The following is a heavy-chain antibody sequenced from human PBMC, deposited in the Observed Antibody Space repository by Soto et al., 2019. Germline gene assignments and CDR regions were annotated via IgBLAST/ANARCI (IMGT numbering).Heavy chain of an antibody. CDR1: GYTFTSYG. Sequence: QVHLVQSGAEVKKPGASVKVSCKASGYTFTSYGITWVRQAPGQGLEWMGWISAHNGNTDYAQKLQGRVIVTRDTSTSTSYMELRSLRSDDTAVYYCARGRYGDYWGQGALVTVSS. D-gene: IGHD1-1*01. CDR3: ARGRYGDY. J-gene: IGHJ4*02. V-gene: IGHV1-18*01. CDR2: ISAHNGNT.